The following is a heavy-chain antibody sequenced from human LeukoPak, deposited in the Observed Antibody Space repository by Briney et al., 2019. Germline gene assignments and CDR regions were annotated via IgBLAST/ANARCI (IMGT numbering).Heavy chain of an antibody. Sequence: ASVKVSCKASGYTFTSYDINWVRQATGQGLEWMGWINPNSGGTNYAQKFQGRVTMTRDTSISTAYMELSRLRSDDTAVYYCARSAHSTTSLIDYWGQGTLVTVSS. J-gene: IGHJ4*02. V-gene: IGHV1-2*02. CDR3: ARSAHSTTSLIDY. D-gene: IGHD1-7*01. CDR2: INPNSGGT. CDR1: GYTFTSYD.